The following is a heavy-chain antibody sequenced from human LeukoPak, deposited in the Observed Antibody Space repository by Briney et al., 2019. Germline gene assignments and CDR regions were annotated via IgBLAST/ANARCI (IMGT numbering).Heavy chain of an antibody. V-gene: IGHV4-31*03. D-gene: IGHD2-15*01. CDR3: ARGLVVVVAAPLYYGMDV. CDR2: IYYSGST. Sequence: SETLSLTCTVSGGSISSGGYYWTWIRQHPGKGLEWIGYIYYSGSTYYNPSLKSRVAISVDASKKQLSLKLSSVTAADTAVYYCARGLVVVVAAPLYYGMDVWGQGTTVTVSS. CDR1: GGSISSGGYY. J-gene: IGHJ6*02.